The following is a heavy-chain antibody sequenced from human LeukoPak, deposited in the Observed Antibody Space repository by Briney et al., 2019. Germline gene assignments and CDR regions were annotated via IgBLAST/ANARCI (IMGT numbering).Heavy chain of an antibody. D-gene: IGHD3-10*01. Sequence: GGSLRLSGAASGFTFSSSAMSWVRQAPGKGLEWVAAISDTGRLSYCADSVNGRFTISRDNSKNTLSLQMNSLRAADTAVYYCAKVLNYYGSGYFDYWGQGTLVTVSS. CDR2: ISDTGRLS. CDR1: GFTFSSSA. V-gene: IGHV3-23*01. J-gene: IGHJ4*02. CDR3: AKVLNYYGSGYFDY.